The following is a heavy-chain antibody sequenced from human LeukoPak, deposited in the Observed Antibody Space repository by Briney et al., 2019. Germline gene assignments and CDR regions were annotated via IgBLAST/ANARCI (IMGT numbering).Heavy chain of an antibody. CDR2: INPNSGGT. D-gene: IGHD3-10*01. CDR1: GYTFTGYY. J-gene: IGHJ3*02. V-gene: IGHV1-2*04. CDR3: AREVRYYGSGTYLGAFDI. Sequence: ASVKVSCKASGYTFTGYYMHWVRQAPGQGLEWMGWINPNSGGTNYAQKFQGWVTMTRDTSISTAYMELSRLRSDDTAVYYCAREVRYYGSGTYLGAFDIWGQGTMVTVSS.